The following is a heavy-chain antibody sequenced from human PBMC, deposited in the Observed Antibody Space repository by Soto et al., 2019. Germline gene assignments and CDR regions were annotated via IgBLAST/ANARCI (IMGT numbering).Heavy chain of an antibody. V-gene: IGHV2-5*02. CDR2: IYWDDDK. CDR1: GFSLSTSGVG. CDR3: AHISSSSPRHYYYGMDV. D-gene: IGHD6-13*01. Sequence: QITLKESGPTLVKPTQTLTLTCTFSGFSLSTSGVGVGWIRQPPGKALEWLALIYWDDDKRYSPSLKSRLTITKXXSXNPXVLTMTNTDPVDTATYYCAHISSSSPRHYYYGMDVWGQGTTVTVSS. J-gene: IGHJ6*02.